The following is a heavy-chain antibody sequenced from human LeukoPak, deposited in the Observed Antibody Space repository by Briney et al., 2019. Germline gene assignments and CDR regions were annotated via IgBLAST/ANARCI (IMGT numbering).Heavy chain of an antibody. CDR3: ARVMYTSGWYPPDQ. V-gene: IGHV3-74*01. D-gene: IGHD6-19*01. CDR2: IKSDGSST. J-gene: IGHJ4*02. CDR1: GFTFSSNW. Sequence: GGSLRLSCAASGFTFSSNWMHWVRQAPGKGLEWVSRIKSDGSSTSYADSVKGRFTISRDNAKNTLYLLMNSLRAEDTAVYYCARVMYTSGWYPPDQWGQGILVTVSS.